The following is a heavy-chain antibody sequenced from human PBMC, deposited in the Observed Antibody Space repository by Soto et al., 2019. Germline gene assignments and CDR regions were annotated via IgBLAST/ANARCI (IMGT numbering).Heavy chain of an antibody. CDR1: GYTLTELS. Sequence: ASVKVSCKVSGYTLTELSMHWVRQAPGKGLEWMGGFDPEDGETIYAQKFQGRVTMTEDTSTDTAYMELSSLRTEDTAVYYCARVGFWSGYYYNWFDPWGQGTLVTVSS. V-gene: IGHV1-24*01. CDR2: FDPEDGET. D-gene: IGHD3-3*01. J-gene: IGHJ5*02. CDR3: ARVGFWSGYYYNWFDP.